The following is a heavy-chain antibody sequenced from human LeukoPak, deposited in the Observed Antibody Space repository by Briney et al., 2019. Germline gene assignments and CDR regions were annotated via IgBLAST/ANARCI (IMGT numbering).Heavy chain of an antibody. CDR2: IQYDGNNK. D-gene: IGHD6-19*01. CDR3: AKGSSGLFDY. Sequence: GGSLRLSCEASGFTFSSYGTHWVRQAPGKGLQWVAFIQYDGNNKYYADSVRGRFTISRDNSKNTLYLQMSSLRAEDTAVYYCAKGSSGLFDYWGQGTLVTVSS. CDR1: GFTFSSYG. J-gene: IGHJ4*02. V-gene: IGHV3-30*02.